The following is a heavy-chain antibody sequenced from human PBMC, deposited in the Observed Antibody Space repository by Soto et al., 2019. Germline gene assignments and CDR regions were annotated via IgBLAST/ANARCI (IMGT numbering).Heavy chain of an antibody. V-gene: IGHV4-61*03. J-gene: IGHJ4*02. Sequence: QVQLQESGPGLVKPSGTLSLTCSVSGDSVSSDAYYWTWIRQPPGKTLEWVGFILSSGGTSTNPYLRSRLSMSVDTSTNHFSMRLTSATAAATGVYFCTKGFSSGLYVDSWRRATLVTAS. D-gene: IGHD6-19*01. CDR1: GDSVSSDAYY. CDR3: TKGFSSGLYVDS. CDR2: ILSSGGT.